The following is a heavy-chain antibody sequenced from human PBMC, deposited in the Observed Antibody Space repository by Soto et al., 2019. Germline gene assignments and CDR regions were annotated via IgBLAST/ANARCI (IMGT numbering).Heavy chain of an antibody. Sequence: ETLSFTCAVYGGSFSGYYWSWIRQPPGKGLEWIGEINHSGSTNYNPSLKSRVTISVDTSKNQFSLKLSSVTAADTAVYYCARGPPRNDFWSGYYNGYFDYWGQGTLVTVSS. V-gene: IGHV4-34*01. D-gene: IGHD3-3*01. CDR1: GGSFSGYY. CDR3: ARGPPRNDFWSGYYNGYFDY. CDR2: INHSGST. J-gene: IGHJ4*02.